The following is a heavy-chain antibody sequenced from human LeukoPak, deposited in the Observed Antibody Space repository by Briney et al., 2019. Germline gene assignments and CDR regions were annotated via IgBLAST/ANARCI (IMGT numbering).Heavy chain of an antibody. CDR1: GYTFNNYG. CDR3: ARQSYFDGRGDDAFDI. CDR2: ISPYNGNT. Sequence: ASVKVSCKASGYTFNNYGISWVRQVPGQGLEWMGWISPYNGNTKFAQKFQGRVTVTTETSTSTAYMELRSLRSDDTAVYYCARQSYFDGRGDDAFDIWGQGTMVTVFS. V-gene: IGHV1-18*01. J-gene: IGHJ3*02. D-gene: IGHD2-15*01.